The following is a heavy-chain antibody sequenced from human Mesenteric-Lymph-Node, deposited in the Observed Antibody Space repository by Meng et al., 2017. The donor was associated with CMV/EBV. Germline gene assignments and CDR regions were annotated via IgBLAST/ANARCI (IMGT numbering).Heavy chain of an antibody. Sequence: FSFSDYYMNWIRQAPGKGLEWVSYISSRGDTIYYADSVKGRFTISRDNAKNSLYLQMNSLRAEDTAVYYCARGGYDVLTAYSTLPFDYWGQGTLVTVSS. CDR3: ARGGYDVLTAYSTLPFDY. J-gene: IGHJ4*02. D-gene: IGHD3-9*01. V-gene: IGHV3-11*01. CDR2: ISSRGDTI. CDR1: FSFSDYY.